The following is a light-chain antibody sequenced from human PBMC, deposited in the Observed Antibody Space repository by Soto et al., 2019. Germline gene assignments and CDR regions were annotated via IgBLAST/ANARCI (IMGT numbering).Light chain of an antibody. CDR2: GAF. CDR1: QSVSSN. CDR3: QQRANWPGT. Sequence: MTQSPSTLSASIGDRVTLSCRASQSVSSNLAWYQQKPGQAPSLLIYGAFTRATGIPARFSGTGSGTEFTLTISSLEPEDSAIYYCQQRANWPGTFGQGTKVDIK. J-gene: IGKJ1*01. V-gene: IGKV3-15*01.